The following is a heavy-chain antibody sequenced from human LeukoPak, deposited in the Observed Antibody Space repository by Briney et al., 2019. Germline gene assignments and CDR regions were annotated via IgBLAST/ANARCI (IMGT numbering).Heavy chain of an antibody. CDR1: GFTFSTYS. J-gene: IGHJ4*02. CDR2: ISSGGSTM. Sequence: PGGSLRLSCAASGFTFSTYSMNWVRQAPGKGLEWVSYISSGGSTMYYADSVKGRFTISRDNAKNTLYLQMNSLRGEDTAVYYCAREGDDFDYWGQGTLVTVSS. CDR3: AREGDDFDY. V-gene: IGHV3-48*04. D-gene: IGHD2-21*02.